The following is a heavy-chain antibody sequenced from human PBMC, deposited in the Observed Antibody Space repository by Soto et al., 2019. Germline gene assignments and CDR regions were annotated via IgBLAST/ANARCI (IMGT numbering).Heavy chain of an antibody. CDR3: AKALVYFWSGFDY. V-gene: IGHV3-23*01. CDR1: GFTFSSYA. CDR2: ISGSGGST. Sequence: AGGSLRLSCAASGFTFSSYAMSWVRQAPGKGLEWVSAISGSGGSTYYADSVKGRFTISRDNSKSTLYLQMNSLRAEDTAVYYCAKALVYFWSGFDYWGQGTLVTVSS. J-gene: IGHJ4*02. D-gene: IGHD3-3*01.